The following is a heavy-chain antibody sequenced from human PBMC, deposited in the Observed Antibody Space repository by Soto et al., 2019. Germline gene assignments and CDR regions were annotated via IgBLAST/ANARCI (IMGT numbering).Heavy chain of an antibody. CDR3: AKSRLRDISTFDI. CDR1: GFTFNTYG. J-gene: IGHJ3*02. D-gene: IGHD3-16*01. Sequence: GGSLRLSCAASGFTFNTYGIIWVRQAQGKGLEWVSSISGTGTNTYYADSVKGRFTISRDNSNNTLNLQMNSLRAEDTATYFCAKSRLRDISTFDIWGQGTKVTVSS. CDR2: ISGTGTNT. V-gene: IGHV3-23*01.